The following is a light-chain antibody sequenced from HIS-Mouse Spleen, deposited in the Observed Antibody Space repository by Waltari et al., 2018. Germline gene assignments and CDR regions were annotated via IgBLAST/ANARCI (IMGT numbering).Light chain of an antibody. V-gene: IGLV1-44*01. Sequence: QSVLTQPPSASGTPGQRVTISCSGSSSTIGSNTVNWYQQLPGTAPKLLIYSNNQRPSGVPDRFSGSKSGTSASLAISGLQSEDEADYYCCSYAGSYTFPYVFGTGTKVTVL. CDR1: SSTIGSNT. CDR3: CSYAGSYTFPYV. J-gene: IGLJ1*01. CDR2: SNN.